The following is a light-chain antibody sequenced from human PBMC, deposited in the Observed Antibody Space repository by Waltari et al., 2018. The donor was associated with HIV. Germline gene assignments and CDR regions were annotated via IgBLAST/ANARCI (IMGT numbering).Light chain of an antibody. CDR2: GRN. J-gene: IGLJ2*01. V-gene: IGLV3-19*01. CDR1: TLRSYS. CDR3: HSRDSSGYHVV. Sequence: SSALTQDPSVSVALGPTVRTTCRRDTLRSYSAAGYQQKSGQAPVVVFFGRNNRPSGIPDRFSGSSSGNTASLTITGAQAEDEADYYCHSRDSSGYHVVFGGGTKVTVL.